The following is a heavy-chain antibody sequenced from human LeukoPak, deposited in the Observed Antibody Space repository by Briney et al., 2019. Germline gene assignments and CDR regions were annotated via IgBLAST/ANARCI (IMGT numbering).Heavy chain of an antibody. V-gene: IGHV3-74*01. CDR2: INSDGSST. CDR3: ARGGGTREYYGMDV. J-gene: IGHJ6*02. CDR1: GFTSSSYW. D-gene: IGHD3-16*01. Sequence: PGGSLRLSCAASGFTSSSYWMHWVRQAPGKGLVWVSRINSDGSSTSYADSVKGRFTISRDNAKNTLYLQMNSLRAEDTAVYYCARGGGTREYYGMDVWGQGTTVTVSS.